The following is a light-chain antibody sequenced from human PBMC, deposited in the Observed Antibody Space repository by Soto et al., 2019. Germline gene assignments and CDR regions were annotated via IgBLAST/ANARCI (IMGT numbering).Light chain of an antibody. V-gene: IGLV1-44*01. CDR1: SSNIGSNA. CDR2: SDN. CDR3: STWDDSLDGRV. Sequence: QPVLTQPPSASGTPGQRVTISCSGSSSNIGSNAVNWYQQFPGTAPKLLIYSDNQRPSGVPDRFSGSKFDTSASLAISGLQSGDEADYYCSTWDDSLDGRVFGGGTKLTVL. J-gene: IGLJ3*02.